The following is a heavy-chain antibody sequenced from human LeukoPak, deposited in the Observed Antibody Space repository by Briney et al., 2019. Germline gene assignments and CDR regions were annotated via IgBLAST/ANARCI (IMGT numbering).Heavy chain of an antibody. CDR2: INPSGGST. J-gene: IGHJ6*02. CDR3: ARDRSWYQLLGYYGMDV. CDR1: GYTFTSYY. V-gene: IGHV1-46*01. D-gene: IGHD2-2*01. Sequence: VASVEVSCTASGYTFTSYYMHWVRQAPGQGLEWMGIINPSGGSTSYAQKFQGRVTMTRDTSTSTVYMELSSLRSEDTAVYYCARDRSWYQLLGYYGMDVWGQGTTVTVSS.